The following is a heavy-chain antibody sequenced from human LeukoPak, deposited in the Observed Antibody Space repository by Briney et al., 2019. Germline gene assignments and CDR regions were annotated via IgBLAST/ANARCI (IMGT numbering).Heavy chain of an antibody. D-gene: IGHD2-15*01. CDR3: AGRGHRYSRD. Sequence: SETLSLTCTVSGDSVTSGYWSWIRQPPGKGLEWIGYIYDSGITDYNPSLKSRLTISVDTPTNQFSLNLSSVTAADTAVYSCAGRGHRYSRDWGQGILVTVSS. V-gene: IGHV4-4*09. CDR2: IYDSGIT. CDR1: GDSVTSGY. J-gene: IGHJ1*01.